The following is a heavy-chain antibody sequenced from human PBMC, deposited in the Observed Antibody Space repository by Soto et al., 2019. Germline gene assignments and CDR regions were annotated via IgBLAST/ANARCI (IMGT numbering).Heavy chain of an antibody. CDR2: INPNSGGT. CDR1: GYTFTGYY. Sequence: QVQLVQSGAEVKKPGASVKVSCKASGYTFTGYYMHWVRQAPGQGLEWMGWINPNSGGTNYAQKFQGRVTITRDTSISTAYMELSRLRSDDTAVYYCARGGWLQSSYYYYGMDVWGQGTTVTVSS. D-gene: IGHD5-12*01. V-gene: IGHV1-2*02. J-gene: IGHJ6*02. CDR3: ARGGWLQSSYYYYGMDV.